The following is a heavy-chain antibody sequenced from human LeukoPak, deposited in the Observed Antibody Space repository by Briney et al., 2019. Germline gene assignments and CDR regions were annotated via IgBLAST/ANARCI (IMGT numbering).Heavy chain of an antibody. CDR1: GFTFSSYS. Sequence: GGSLRLSCAASGFTFSSYSMNWVRQSPGKGLEWVTFIQYDGSNKYYADSVKGRFTISRDNSKNTLYLQMNSLRAEDTAVYYCAKDVFPGGYDGYWGQGTLVTVSS. CDR2: IQYDGSNK. D-gene: IGHD2-8*02. CDR3: AKDVFPGGYDGY. V-gene: IGHV3-30*02. J-gene: IGHJ4*02.